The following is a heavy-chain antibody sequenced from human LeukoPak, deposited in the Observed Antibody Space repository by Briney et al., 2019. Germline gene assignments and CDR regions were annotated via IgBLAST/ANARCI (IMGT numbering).Heavy chain of an antibody. D-gene: IGHD3-22*01. CDR2: INPSGGST. J-gene: IGHJ4*02. CDR3: ARDGVSRDYYDSSGYEKDY. CDR1: GYTFTSYY. Sequence: ASVKVSCKASGYTFTSYYMHWVRQAPGQGLEWMGIINPSGGSTSYAQKFQGRVTMTRDTSTSTVYMELSSLRSEDTAVYYRARDGVSRDYYDSSGYEKDYWGQGTLVTVSS. V-gene: IGHV1-46*01.